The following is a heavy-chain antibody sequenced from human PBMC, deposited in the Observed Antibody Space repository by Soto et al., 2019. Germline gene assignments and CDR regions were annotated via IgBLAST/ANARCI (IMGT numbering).Heavy chain of an antibody. CDR1: GGSIASTSYY. Sequence: SETLSFTCTVSGGSIASTSYYWGWIRQPPGKGLEWIGSIYYTGTTYYNPSLKSRVTTSVDTSKNQVSLNLNSVTAADTAVYYCARHEGRSSFPFDYWGQGTLVTVSS. CDR2: IYYTGTT. CDR3: ARHEGRSSFPFDY. J-gene: IGHJ4*02. D-gene: IGHD6-6*01. V-gene: IGHV4-39*01.